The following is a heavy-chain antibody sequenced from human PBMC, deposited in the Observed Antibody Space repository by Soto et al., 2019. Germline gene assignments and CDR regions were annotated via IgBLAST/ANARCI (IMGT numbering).Heavy chain of an antibody. J-gene: IGHJ3*02. CDR2: INAGNGNT. D-gene: IGHD3-22*01. CDR3: AWSVVISGDAFYI. Sequence: GASVKVSCKASGYTFTSYAMHWVRQAPGQRLEWMGWINAGNGNTKYSQKFQGRVTITGDTSASTAYMELSSLRSEDTAVYYCAWSVVISGDAFYIWGQGTMVPVSS. V-gene: IGHV1-3*01. CDR1: GYTFTSYA.